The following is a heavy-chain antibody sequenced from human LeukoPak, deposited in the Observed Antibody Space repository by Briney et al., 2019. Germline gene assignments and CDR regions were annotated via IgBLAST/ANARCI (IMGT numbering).Heavy chain of an antibody. J-gene: IGHJ5*02. CDR1: GFTFSSYG. V-gene: IGHV3-21*01. D-gene: IGHD3-22*01. CDR3: ASTDYYYDPPP. CDR2: ISNSGGGFT. Sequence: GGSLRLSCAASGFTFSSYGMTWVRQAPGKGLEWVSIISNSGGGFTYYADSVKGRFTISRDNAKNSLYLQMNSLRAEDTAVYYCASTDYYYDPPPWGQGTLVTVSS.